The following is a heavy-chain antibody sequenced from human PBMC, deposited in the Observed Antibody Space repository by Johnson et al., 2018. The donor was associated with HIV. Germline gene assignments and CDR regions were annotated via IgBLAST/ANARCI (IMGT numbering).Heavy chain of an antibody. D-gene: IGHD3-3*01. CDR3: ARPAGDFWSGYYDAFEI. Sequence: QVQLVESGGGVVQPGRSLRLSCAASGFTFSTFAMHWVRQAPGKGLEWVAVISYDGTNNQNGDSVKGRFTISRDNSKNTLYLQMNSLRAEDTAVYYCARPAGDFWSGYYDAFEIWGQGTMVTVSS. CDR1: GFTFSTFA. CDR2: ISYDGTNN. V-gene: IGHV3-30*04. J-gene: IGHJ3*02.